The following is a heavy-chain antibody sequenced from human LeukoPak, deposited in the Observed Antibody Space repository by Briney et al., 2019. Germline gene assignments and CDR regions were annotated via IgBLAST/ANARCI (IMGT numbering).Heavy chain of an antibody. CDR2: INQDGSEK. J-gene: IGHJ4*02. CDR1: GFTFSSYW. CDR3: AREGEEGAINY. V-gene: IGHV3-7*01. D-gene: IGHD3-10*01. Sequence: GGSLRLSCAGSGFTFSSYWMNWVRQAPGRGLEWVANINQDGSEKYYVDSVKGRFTISRDNAKNSLYLQMNSLRADDTAVYYCAREGEEGAINYWGQGTLVTVSS.